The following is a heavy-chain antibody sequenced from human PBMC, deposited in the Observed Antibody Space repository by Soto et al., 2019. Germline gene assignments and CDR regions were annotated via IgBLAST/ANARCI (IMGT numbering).Heavy chain of an antibody. CDR2: IYDSGST. CDR3: AAAPRY. Sequence: QVQLQESGPGLVKPSETLSLTCTVSGGSISNYYWSWVRQPPGKGLEWIGYIYDSGSTNYNPSLKSRVTISVDTSTNLFSLRLPAVTAADTAVYSRAAAPRYWGQGTLVTVSS. J-gene: IGHJ4*02. V-gene: IGHV4-59*01. D-gene: IGHD2-15*01. CDR1: GGSISNYY.